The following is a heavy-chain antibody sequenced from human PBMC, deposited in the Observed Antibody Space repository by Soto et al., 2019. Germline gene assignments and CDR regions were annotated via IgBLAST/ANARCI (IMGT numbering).Heavy chain of an antibody. J-gene: IGHJ4*02. CDR2: IYYSGST. CDR3: ASSRYGYTFYAY. V-gene: IGHV4-30-4*01. Sequence: QVQLQESGPGLVKPSQTLSLTCTVSGGSISSGDYYWSWIRQPPGKGLEWIGYIYYSGSTYYNPSLTSLITISGDTSKNQFSLKLSSVTAADTAVYYCASSRYGYTFYAYWGQGTLVTVSS. D-gene: IGHD5-18*01. CDR1: GGSISSGDYY.